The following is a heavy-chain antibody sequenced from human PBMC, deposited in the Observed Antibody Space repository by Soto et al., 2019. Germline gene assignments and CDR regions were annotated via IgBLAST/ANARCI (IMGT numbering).Heavy chain of an antibody. D-gene: IGHD3-10*01. CDR3: ASSGHTVANFDY. CDR1: GGTFSSYA. Sequence: QVQLVQSGAEVKKPGSSVKVSCKASGGTFSSYAISWVRQAPAQGLEWMGGIIPIFGTANYAQKFQGRVTITADESTSTAYMVLSSLRSEDTAVYYCASSGHTVANFDYWGLGTLVTVSS. J-gene: IGHJ4*02. V-gene: IGHV1-69*12. CDR2: IIPIFGTA.